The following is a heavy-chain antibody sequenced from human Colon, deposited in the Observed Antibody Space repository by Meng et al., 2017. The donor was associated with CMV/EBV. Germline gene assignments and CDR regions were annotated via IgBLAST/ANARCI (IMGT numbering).Heavy chain of an antibody. Sequence: LGESGGGFVQPGGSLRLSCAGSGFIFSNYWMHWVRQVPGGGLLWVSRIDNYGTITSYADSVKGRFTISRDNAKNTLYLQIDSLRVDDSAVYYCGRDLSGERDHWGQGTLVTVSS. CDR2: IDNYGTIT. V-gene: IGHV3-74*01. CDR3: GRDLSGERDH. CDR1: GFIFSNYW. D-gene: IGHD1-26*01. J-gene: IGHJ4*02.